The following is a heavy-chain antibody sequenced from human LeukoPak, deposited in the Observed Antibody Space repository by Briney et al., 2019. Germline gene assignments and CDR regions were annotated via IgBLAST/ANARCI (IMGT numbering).Heavy chain of an antibody. J-gene: IGHJ4*02. CDR3: ARAGYGDMYYFDY. V-gene: IGHV1-46*01. D-gene: IGHD4-17*01. Sequence: ASVKVSCKASGYTFTSYYMHWVRQAHGQGLEWMGIINPSGGSTSYAQKFQGRVTMTRDMSTSTVYMELSSLRSEDTAVYYCARAGYGDMYYFDYWGQGTLVTVSS. CDR1: GYTFTSYY. CDR2: INPSGGST.